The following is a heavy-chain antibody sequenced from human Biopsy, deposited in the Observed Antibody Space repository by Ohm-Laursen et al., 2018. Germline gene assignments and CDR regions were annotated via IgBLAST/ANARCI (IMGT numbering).Heavy chain of an antibody. J-gene: IGHJ6*02. CDR3: ARGMRYCTNAVCYKSGSGSYYRYYYGMDV. V-gene: IGHV4-61*01. Sequence: GTLSLTCTVSGGSVSDSFHFWSWIRQPPGKGLEWIGDVYYSGTTNYNPSLKSRVTISVDTSKNQFSLKLSSVTAADTAVYYCARGMRYCTNAVCYKSGSGSYYRYYYGMDVWGQGTTVTVSS. D-gene: IGHD2-8*01. CDR1: GGSVSDSFHF. CDR2: VYYSGTT.